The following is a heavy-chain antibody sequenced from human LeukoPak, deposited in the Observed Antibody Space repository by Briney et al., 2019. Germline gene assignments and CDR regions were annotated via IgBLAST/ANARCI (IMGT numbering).Heavy chain of an antibody. D-gene: IGHD6-19*01. Sequence: PGGSLRLSCTASRFTFSSYAMHWVRQAPEKGLEYVSAISSNGGSTYYANSVKGRFTISRDNSKNTLYLQMGSLRAEDMAVYYCARAGRIAVAGGGYAFEIWGRGTMVTVSS. V-gene: IGHV3-64*01. CDR3: ARAGRIAVAGGGYAFEI. CDR1: RFTFSSYA. J-gene: IGHJ3*02. CDR2: ISSNGGST.